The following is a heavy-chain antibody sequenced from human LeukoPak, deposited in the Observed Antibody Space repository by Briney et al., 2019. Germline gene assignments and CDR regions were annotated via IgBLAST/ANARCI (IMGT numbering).Heavy chain of an antibody. CDR2: ISWNSGSI. J-gene: IGHJ5*02. Sequence: GGSLRLSCAASGFTFDDYAMHWVRQAPGKGLEWVSGISWNSGSIGCADSVKGRFTISRDNSKNTLYLQMNSLRAEDTAVYYCARDPEHTWGQGTLVTVSS. V-gene: IGHV3-9*01. CDR1: GFTFDDYA. CDR3: ARDPEHT.